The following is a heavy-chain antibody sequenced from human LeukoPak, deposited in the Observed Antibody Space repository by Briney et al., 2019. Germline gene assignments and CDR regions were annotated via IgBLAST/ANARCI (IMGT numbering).Heavy chain of an antibody. D-gene: IGHD3-3*01. CDR2: ISGSGGST. J-gene: IGHJ4*02. V-gene: IGHV3-23*01. CDR1: GFTFSSYA. CDR3: AKLLRFWSAFTHYDY. Sequence: PGGSLRLSCAASGFTFSSYAMSWVRQAPGKGLEWVSAISGSGGSTYYADSVKGRFTISRDNSKNTLYLQMNSLRAEDTAVYYCAKLLRFWSAFTHYDYWGQGTLVTVSS.